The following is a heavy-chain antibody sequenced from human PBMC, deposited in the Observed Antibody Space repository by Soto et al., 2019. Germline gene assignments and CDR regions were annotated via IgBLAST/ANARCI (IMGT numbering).Heavy chain of an antibody. D-gene: IGHD6-25*01. CDR1: GFTFSSYA. CDR2: ISGSGSNP. V-gene: IGHV3-23*01. Sequence: EVQVLESGGGLVQPGGSLRLSCAASGFTFSSYAMSWVRQAPGQGLEWVSAISGSGSNPYYADSVKGRFTISRDNSKNPLYLQVNSLRAEATALYDCAKTASMTIRDGFDHWVQGTLVTVSS. CDR3: AKTASMTIRDGFDH. J-gene: IGHJ4*02.